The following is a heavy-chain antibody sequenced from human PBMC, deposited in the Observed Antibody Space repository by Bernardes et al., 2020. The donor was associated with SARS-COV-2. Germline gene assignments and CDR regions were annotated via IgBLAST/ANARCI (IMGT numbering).Heavy chain of an antibody. CDR3: ARDPDHYGDYFEYGMDV. CDR2: ISAYNGNT. J-gene: IGHJ6*02. D-gene: IGHD4-17*01. V-gene: IGHV1-18*01. Sequence: ASVKVSCKVSGYTLTELSIHWVRQAPGQGLEWMGCISAYNGNTNYPQKLHGRVTMTTDTSTSTAYMELRSLRSDDTAVYYCARDPDHYGDYFEYGMDVWGQGTTVTVSS. CDR1: GYTLTELS.